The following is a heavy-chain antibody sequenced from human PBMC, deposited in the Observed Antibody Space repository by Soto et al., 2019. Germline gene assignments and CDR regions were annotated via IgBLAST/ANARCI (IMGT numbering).Heavy chain of an antibody. D-gene: IGHD3-22*01. CDR2: IIPIFGTA. Sequence: GASVKVSCKASGGTFSSYAISWVRQAPGQGLEWMGGIIPIFGTANYAQKFQGRVTITADKSTSTAYMELSSLRSEDTAVYYCAVSSITMIVVVINSYFDYWGQGTLVTVSS. CDR3: AVSSITMIVVVINSYFDY. V-gene: IGHV1-69*06. J-gene: IGHJ4*02. CDR1: GGTFSSYA.